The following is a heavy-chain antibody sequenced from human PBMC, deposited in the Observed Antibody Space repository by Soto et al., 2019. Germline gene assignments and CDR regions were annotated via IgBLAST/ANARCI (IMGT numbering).Heavy chain of an antibody. V-gene: IGHV3-23*01. CDR2: ISGSGGST. Sequence: GGSLRLSCAASGFTFSSYAMSWVRQAPGKGLEWVSAISGSGGSTYYADSVKGRFTISRDNSKNTLYLQMNSLRAEDTAVYYYAKGPTYYYDSSGYYWFDPWGQGTLVTVSS. CDR1: GFTFSSYA. D-gene: IGHD3-22*01. J-gene: IGHJ5*02. CDR3: AKGPTYYYDSSGYYWFDP.